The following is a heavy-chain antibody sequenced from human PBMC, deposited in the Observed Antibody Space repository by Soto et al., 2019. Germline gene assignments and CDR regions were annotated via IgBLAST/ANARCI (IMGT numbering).Heavy chain of an antibody. D-gene: IGHD3-10*01. J-gene: IGHJ4*02. Sequence: ASVKVSCKASGGTFSSYAISWVRQAPGQGLEWMGGIIPIFGTANYAQKFQGRVTITADESTSTAYMELSSLRSEDTAVYYCARSLYGSGSWGPNDYRGQGTLVSVST. CDR1: GGTFSSYA. V-gene: IGHV1-69*13. CDR2: IIPIFGTA. CDR3: ARSLYGSGSWGPNDY.